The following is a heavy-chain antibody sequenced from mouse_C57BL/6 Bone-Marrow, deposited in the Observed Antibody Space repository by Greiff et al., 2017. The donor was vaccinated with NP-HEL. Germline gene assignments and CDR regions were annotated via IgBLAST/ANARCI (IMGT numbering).Heavy chain of an antibody. V-gene: IGHV1-19*01. Sequence: EVQLQQSGPVLVKPGASVKMSCKASGYTFTDYYMNWVKQSHGKSLEWIGVINPYNGGTSYNQKFKGKATLTVDKSSSTAYMELNSLTSEDSAVYYCAIYYYGSSFFDYWGQGTTLTVSS. CDR1: GYTFTDYY. CDR3: AIYYYGSSFFDY. D-gene: IGHD1-1*01. J-gene: IGHJ2*01. CDR2: INPYNGGT.